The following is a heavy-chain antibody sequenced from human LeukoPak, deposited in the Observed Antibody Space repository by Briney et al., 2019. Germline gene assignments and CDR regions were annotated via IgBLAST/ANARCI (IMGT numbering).Heavy chain of an antibody. CDR1: GFTFSSYS. CDR2: ISSSSSYI. J-gene: IGHJ3*02. D-gene: IGHD3-10*01. Sequence: GGSLRLSCAASGFTFSSYSMNWVRQAPGKGLEWVSSISSSSSYIYYADSVKGRFTISRDNSKNTLYLQMNSLRAEDTAVYYCAKSGTMVRDDAFDIWGQGTMVTVSS. V-gene: IGHV3-21*04. CDR3: AKSGTMVRDDAFDI.